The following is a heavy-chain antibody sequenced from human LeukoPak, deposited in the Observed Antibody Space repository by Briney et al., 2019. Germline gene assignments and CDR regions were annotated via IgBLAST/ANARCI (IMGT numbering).Heavy chain of an antibody. CDR1: GFTFGSYA. Sequence: GGSLRLSCAASGFTFGSYAINWVRQAPGKGLEWVSTISGSGGSTYYADSVKGRFTISRDNSENTVYLQMNSLRAEDTAVYYCAKSQKRRHYDILTGHGYFDYWGQGTLVTVSS. D-gene: IGHD3-9*01. CDR3: AKSQKRRHYDILTGHGYFDY. CDR2: ISGSGGST. J-gene: IGHJ4*02. V-gene: IGHV3-23*01.